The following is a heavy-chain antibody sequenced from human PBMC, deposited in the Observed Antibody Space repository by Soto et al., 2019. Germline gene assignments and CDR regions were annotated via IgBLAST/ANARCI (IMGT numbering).Heavy chain of an antibody. J-gene: IGHJ3*02. Sequence: QVQLVQSGAEVKKPGASVKVSCKASGYTFTSYDINWVRQATGQGLEWMGWMNPNSGNTGYAQKFQGRVTMTRNTSISTAYMELSSLRSEDTAVYYCARVSQYYDILTGYSNDAFDICGQGTMVTVSS. CDR3: ARVSQYYDILTGYSNDAFDI. V-gene: IGHV1-8*01. CDR1: GYTFTSYD. CDR2: MNPNSGNT. D-gene: IGHD3-9*01.